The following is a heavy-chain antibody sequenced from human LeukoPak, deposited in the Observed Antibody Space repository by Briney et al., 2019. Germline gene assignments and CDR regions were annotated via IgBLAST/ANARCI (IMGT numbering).Heavy chain of an antibody. CDR1: GFTFSSYW. D-gene: IGHD1-26*01. CDR3: ARGGWGTAIDY. V-gene: IGHV3-74*01. J-gene: IGHJ4*02. CDR2: ISCDGSRP. Sequence: PGWSVRLSCAASGFTFSSYWMHWVRQAPGKGLVWVSYISCDGSRPTYTDSVKGRFTISRDNAKNTLDLQMNSLRAEDTAVYYCARGGWGTAIDYWAQGTLVTVSS.